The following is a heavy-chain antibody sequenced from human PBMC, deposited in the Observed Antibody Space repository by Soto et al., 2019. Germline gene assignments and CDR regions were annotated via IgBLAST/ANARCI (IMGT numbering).Heavy chain of an antibody. CDR2: IVVGSGNT. V-gene: IGHV1-58*02. J-gene: IGHJ5*02. CDR3: ARSLHHHLITMVRGASFPFDP. D-gene: IGHD3-10*01. Sequence: GASVKVSCKASGFTFSSSGIHWVRQARGQRLEWIGWIVVGSGNTYYAQNFQDRVTITRDTSTNTAYMELTSLRSEDTAVYYCARSLHHHLITMVRGASFPFDPWGQGTLVTVSS. CDR1: GFTFSSSG.